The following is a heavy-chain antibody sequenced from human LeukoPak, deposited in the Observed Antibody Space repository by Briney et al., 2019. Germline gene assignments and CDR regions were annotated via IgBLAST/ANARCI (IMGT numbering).Heavy chain of an antibody. CDR3: ARDRGYDFWSGYPGAFDY. D-gene: IGHD3-3*01. J-gene: IGHJ4*02. Sequence: PSQTLSLTCTVSGGSISSGSYYWSWIRQPAGKGLEWIGRIYTSGSTNYNPSLKSRVTISVDTSKNQFSLKLSSVTAADTAVYYCARDRGYDFWSGYPGAFDYWGQGTLVTVSS. CDR1: GGSISSGSYY. CDR2: IYTSGST. V-gene: IGHV4-61*02.